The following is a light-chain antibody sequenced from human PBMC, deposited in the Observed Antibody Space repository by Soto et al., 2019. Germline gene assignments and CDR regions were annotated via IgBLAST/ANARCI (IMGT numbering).Light chain of an antibody. CDR2: GAS. J-gene: IGKJ4*01. Sequence: EIVLSQSPGTLSLSPGERATLSCRASQSVSSSYLAWYQQKPGQAPRLLIYGASSRATGIPDRFSGSGSGTDFTLTISRLEPQAFAVYYCQQYGSSPRLTFGGGTNVEIK. CDR3: QQYGSSPRLT. CDR1: QSVSSSY. V-gene: IGKV3-20*01.